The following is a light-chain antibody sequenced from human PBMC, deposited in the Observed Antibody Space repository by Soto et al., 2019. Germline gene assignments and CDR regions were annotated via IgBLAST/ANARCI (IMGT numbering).Light chain of an antibody. CDR3: QQHYSYPIT. CDR1: QSISSY. J-gene: IGKJ4*01. CDR2: AAS. Sequence: DIQMTQSPSSLSSSVGDRVTITCRASQSISSYLNWYQQKPGKAPKLLIYAASSLQSGVPSRFNGSGSGTDFTLTISCLQSEDFATYYCQQHYSYPITFGGGTKVGIK. V-gene: IGKV1-39*01.